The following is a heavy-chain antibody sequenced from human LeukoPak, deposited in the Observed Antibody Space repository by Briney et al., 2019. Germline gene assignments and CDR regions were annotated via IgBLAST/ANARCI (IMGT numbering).Heavy chain of an antibody. CDR2: ISAYNGNT. CDR1: GHTFTSYG. CDR3: ARDPPLEDYDILTGYYLDAFDI. J-gene: IGHJ3*02. Sequence: ASVKVSCKASGHTFTSYGISWVRQAPGQGLEWMGWISAYNGNTNYAQKLQGRVTMTTDTSTSTAYMELRSLRSDDTAVYYCARDPPLEDYDILTGYYLDAFDIWGQGTMVTVSS. D-gene: IGHD3-9*01. V-gene: IGHV1-18*01.